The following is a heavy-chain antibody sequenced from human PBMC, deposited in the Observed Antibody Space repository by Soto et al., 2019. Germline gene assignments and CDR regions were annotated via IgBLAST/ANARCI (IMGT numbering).Heavy chain of an antibody. CDR3: ARGLDTAKVGY. Sequence: GGSLRLSCTASEFTVSNTHMTWVRQAPGRGPEWVSNIYPAGNTFYADSVKGRFTMSRDISKNMLFLEMNSLRAEDTAVYSGARGLDTAKVGYWGQGTLVTVSS. V-gene: IGHV3-53*01. CDR1: EFTVSNTH. D-gene: IGHD5-18*01. CDR2: IYPAGNT. J-gene: IGHJ4*02.